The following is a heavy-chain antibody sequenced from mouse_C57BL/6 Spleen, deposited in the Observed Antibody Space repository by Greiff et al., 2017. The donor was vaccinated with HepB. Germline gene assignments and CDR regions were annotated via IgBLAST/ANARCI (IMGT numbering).Heavy chain of an antibody. CDR1: GYSITSGYY. Sequence: EVQLVESGPGLVKPSQSLSLTCSVTGYSITSGYYWNWIRQFPGNKLEWMGYISYDGSNNYNPSLKNRISITRDTSKNQFFLKLNSVTTEDTATYYCARERLPIYAMDYWGQGTSVTVSS. CDR2: ISYDGSN. D-gene: IGHD2-4*01. J-gene: IGHJ4*01. CDR3: ARERLPIYAMDY. V-gene: IGHV3-6*01.